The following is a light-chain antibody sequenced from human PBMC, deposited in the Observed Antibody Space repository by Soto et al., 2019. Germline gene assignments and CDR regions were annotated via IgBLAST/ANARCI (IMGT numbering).Light chain of an antibody. J-gene: IGLJ1*01. CDR2: EVS. Sequence: QSVLTQPASVSGSPGQSITISCTGTSSDVGGYNYVSWYQQHPGKAPKLMIYEVSNRPSGVSNRFSGSKSGNTASLTISGLQAEDEADYYCSSYTSSSPRVFGTGTKLTV. CDR1: SSDVGGYNY. V-gene: IGLV2-14*01. CDR3: SSYTSSSPRV.